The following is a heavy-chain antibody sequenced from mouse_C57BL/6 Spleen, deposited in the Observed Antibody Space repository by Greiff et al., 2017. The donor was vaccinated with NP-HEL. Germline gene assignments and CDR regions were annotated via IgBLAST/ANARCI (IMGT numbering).Heavy chain of an antibody. CDR2: IDPSDSYT. D-gene: IGHD2-5*01. J-gene: IGHJ4*01. V-gene: IGHV1-69*01. CDR3: ARSETYYSNYVAMDY. Sequence: QVHVKQPGAELVMPGASVKLSCKASGYTFTSYWMHWVKQRPGQGLEWIGEIDPSDSYTNYNQKFKGKSTLTVDKSSSTAYMQLSSLTSEDSAVYYCARSETYYSNYVAMDYWGQGTSVTVSS. CDR1: GYTFTSYW.